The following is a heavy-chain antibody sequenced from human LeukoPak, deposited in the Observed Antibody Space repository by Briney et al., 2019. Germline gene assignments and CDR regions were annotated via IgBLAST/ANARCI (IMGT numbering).Heavy chain of an antibody. Sequence: GGSLRLSCVASGFTFYNYAMHWVRQAPGKGLEYVSAIGGNGDTSYYADSVKGRFTFSRDNSKNTVYLQLGSLRTEDMAVYYCATRHEYSYPYWGQGTLVTVSS. J-gene: IGHJ4*02. V-gene: IGHV3-64*02. CDR2: IGGNGDTS. D-gene: IGHD5-18*01. CDR1: GFTFYNYA. CDR3: ATRHEYSYPY.